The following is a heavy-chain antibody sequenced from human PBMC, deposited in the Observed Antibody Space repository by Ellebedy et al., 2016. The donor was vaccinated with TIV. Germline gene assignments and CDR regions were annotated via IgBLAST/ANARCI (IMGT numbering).Heavy chain of an antibody. Sequence: GESLKISCKPSGYSFTTYWIGWVRQMPGKGPEWMGIIYPGDSDATYSPAFQGQVTLSVDKSITTAYLQWSSLKASDTAMYYCARQVDWGSLDWGQGTLVTVSS. J-gene: IGHJ4*02. V-gene: IGHV5-51*01. CDR3: ARQVDWGSLD. CDR1: GYSFTTYW. D-gene: IGHD7-27*01. CDR2: IYPGDSDA.